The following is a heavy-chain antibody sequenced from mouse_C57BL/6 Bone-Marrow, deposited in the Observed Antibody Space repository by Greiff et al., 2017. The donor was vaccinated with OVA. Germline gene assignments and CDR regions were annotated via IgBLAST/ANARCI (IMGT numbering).Heavy chain of an antibody. CDR3: ARRYYVSTYWYFDV. Sequence: VQLQQPGAELVKPGASVKMSCKASGYTFTSYWITWVQQRPGQGLEWIGDLYPGSGSNNYNEKFKSKATLTVDTASSATYIQLSSLTSEDSAVYYCARRYYVSTYWYFDVWGTGTTVTVSS. CDR2: LYPGSGSN. J-gene: IGHJ1*03. V-gene: IGHV1-55*01. D-gene: IGHD1-1*01. CDR1: GYTFTSYW.